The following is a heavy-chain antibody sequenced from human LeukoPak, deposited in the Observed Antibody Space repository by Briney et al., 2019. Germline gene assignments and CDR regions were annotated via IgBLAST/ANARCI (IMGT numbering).Heavy chain of an antibody. CDR1: GYTFTSYY. CDR3: ARGITYYDILTGYLNWFDP. D-gene: IGHD3-9*01. Sequence: ASVKVSCKASGYTFTSYYMHWVRQAPGQGLEWMGIINPSGGSTSYAQKFQGRVTMTRDTSTSTVYMELSSLRSEDTAVYNCARGITYYDILTGYLNWFDPWGQGTLVTVSS. J-gene: IGHJ5*02. V-gene: IGHV1-46*01. CDR2: INPSGGST.